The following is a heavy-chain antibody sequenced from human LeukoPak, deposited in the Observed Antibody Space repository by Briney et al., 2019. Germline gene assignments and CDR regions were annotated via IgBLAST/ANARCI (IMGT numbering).Heavy chain of an antibody. CDR1: VYTFTSYG. CDR2: ISAYNGNT. Sequence: ASVKVSCKDSVYTFTSYGISWVRQAPGQGLEWMGWISAYNGNTNYAQKLQGRVTMTTDTSTSTAYMELRSLRSDDTAVYYCAWYSIAAAALSFDYWGQGTLVTVSS. J-gene: IGHJ4*02. V-gene: IGHV1-18*01. CDR3: AWYSIAAAALSFDY. D-gene: IGHD6-13*01.